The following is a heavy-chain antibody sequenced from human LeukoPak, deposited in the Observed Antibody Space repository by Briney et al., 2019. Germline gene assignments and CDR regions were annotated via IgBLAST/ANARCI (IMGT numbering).Heavy chain of an antibody. V-gene: IGHV1-2*03. D-gene: IGHD2-15*01. CDR1: GYSFTAYF. CDR3: ARGGGGLQH. J-gene: IGHJ1*01. Sequence: LGASVKVSCKTSGYSFTAYFMHWVRLAPGQGLEWMGWIDPNSGGTNYAQKFQGRVTMTRDTSVSTAYMELSSLMSDDTAIYYCARGGGGLQHWGQGTLVTVSS. CDR2: IDPNSGGT.